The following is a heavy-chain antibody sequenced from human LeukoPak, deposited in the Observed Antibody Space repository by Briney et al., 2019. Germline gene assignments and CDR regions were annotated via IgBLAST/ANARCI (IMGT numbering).Heavy chain of an antibody. CDR3: TTVFEDTAMVIH. CDR2: IKSKTDGGTT. V-gene: IGHV3-15*01. CDR1: GFTFSRYA. J-gene: IGHJ4*02. D-gene: IGHD5-18*01. Sequence: PGGSLRLSCAATGFTFSRYAMSWVRQAPGKGLEWVGRIKSKTDGGTTDYAAPVKGRFTISRDDSKNTLYLQMNSLKTEDTAVYYCTTVFEDTAMVIHWGQGTLVTVSS.